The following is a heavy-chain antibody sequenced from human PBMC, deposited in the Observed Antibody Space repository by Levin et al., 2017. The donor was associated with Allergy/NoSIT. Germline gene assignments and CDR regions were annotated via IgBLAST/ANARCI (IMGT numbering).Heavy chain of an antibody. D-gene: IGHD3-10*01. J-gene: IGHJ4*02. CDR3: ARAVSGSYFDY. V-gene: IGHV3-30-3*01. Sequence: LSLTCAASGFSFSDYPMTWVRQGQGKGLEWVASTSYDGSNKNYADYVKGRFTISRDNSKDTLYLQMSSLRSEDTGVYYCARAVSGSYFDYWGQGTLVTVSS. CDR2: TSYDGSNK. CDR1: GFSFSDYP.